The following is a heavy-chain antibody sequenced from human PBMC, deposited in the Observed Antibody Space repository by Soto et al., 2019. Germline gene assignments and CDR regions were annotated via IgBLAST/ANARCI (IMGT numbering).Heavy chain of an antibody. Sequence: SETLCLTCAVYGGSFSGYYWSWIRQPPGKGLEWIGEINHSGSTNYNPSLKSRVTISVDTSKNQFSLKLSSVTAADTAVYYCARSKSMTTVTQYFDYWGQGTLVTVSS. V-gene: IGHV4-34*01. D-gene: IGHD4-17*01. CDR3: ARSKSMTTVTQYFDY. CDR2: INHSGST. J-gene: IGHJ4*02. CDR1: GGSFSGYY.